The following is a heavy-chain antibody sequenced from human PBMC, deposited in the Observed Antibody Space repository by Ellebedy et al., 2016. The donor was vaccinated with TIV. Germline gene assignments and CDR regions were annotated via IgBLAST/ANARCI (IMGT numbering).Heavy chain of an antibody. CDR3: ARVGRRGGYNNPGYFDY. V-gene: IGHV3-30*01. CDR1: GFTFSSYA. J-gene: IGHJ4*02. Sequence: GESLKISCAAPGFTFSSYAIHWVRQAPGKGLEWVAVISYDGSNKYYADSVKGRFTISRDNSKDTLYLQMNSLRAEDTAVYYCARVGRRGGYNNPGYFDYWGQGTLVTVSS. D-gene: IGHD5-24*01. CDR2: ISYDGSNK.